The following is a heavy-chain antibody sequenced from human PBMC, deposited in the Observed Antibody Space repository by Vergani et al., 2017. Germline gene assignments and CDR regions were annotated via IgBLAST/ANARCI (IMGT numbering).Heavy chain of an antibody. J-gene: IGHJ4*02. CDR2: INHSGST. CDR1: GGSFSGYY. D-gene: IGHD3-22*01. Sequence: QVQLQQWGAGLLKPSETLSLTCAVYGGSFSGYYWSWIRQPPGKGLEWIGEINHSGSTNYNPSLKSRVTISVDTSKNQFSLKLSSVTAADTAVYYCARDPHPYDSSGPIDYWGQGTLVTVSS. V-gene: IGHV4-34*01. CDR3: ARDPHPYDSSGPIDY.